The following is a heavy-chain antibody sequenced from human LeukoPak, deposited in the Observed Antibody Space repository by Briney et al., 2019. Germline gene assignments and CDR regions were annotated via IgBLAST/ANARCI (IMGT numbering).Heavy chain of an antibody. J-gene: IGHJ4*02. CDR3: AREGSGHDSGMDY. CDR1: GYTFTSYD. D-gene: IGHD5-12*01. Sequence: GASVKVSCKASGYTFTSYDINWVRQATGQGLEWMGWINPNSGGTNYAQKFQGRVTMTRDTSISTAYMELSRLRSDDTAVYYCAREGSGHDSGMDYWGQGTLVTVSS. V-gene: IGHV1-2*02. CDR2: INPNSGGT.